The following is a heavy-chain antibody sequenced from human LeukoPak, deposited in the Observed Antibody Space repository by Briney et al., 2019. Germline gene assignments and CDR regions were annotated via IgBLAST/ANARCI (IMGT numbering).Heavy chain of an antibody. D-gene: IGHD3-3*01. J-gene: IGHJ4*02. V-gene: IGHV4-4*07. CDR2: IYTSGST. CDR1: GGSISSYY. Sequence: SETLSLTCTVSGGSISSYYWSWIRQPAGKGLEWIGRIYTSGSTNYNPSLKSRVTISVDTSKNQFSLKLSSVTAADTAVYYCAREFDWSGFFDYWGQGILVTVSS. CDR3: AREFDWSGFFDY.